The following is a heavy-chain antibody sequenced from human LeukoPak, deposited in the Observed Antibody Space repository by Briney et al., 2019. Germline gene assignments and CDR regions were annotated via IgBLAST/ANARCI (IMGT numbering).Heavy chain of an antibody. V-gene: IGHV1-2*06. J-gene: IGHJ5*02. CDR1: GYTFTVYY. Sequence: ASVKVSCKASGYTFTVYYIHWVRHAPGQGLEWMGRFNPGSGDTNYAQKFQDSVTMTRDTSISTAYMDLSRLTSDDTAVCYCARGTSSSNSNWFDGWGQGTLVTVSS. CDR2: FNPGSGDT. D-gene: IGHD4-11*01. CDR3: ARGTSSSNSNWFDG.